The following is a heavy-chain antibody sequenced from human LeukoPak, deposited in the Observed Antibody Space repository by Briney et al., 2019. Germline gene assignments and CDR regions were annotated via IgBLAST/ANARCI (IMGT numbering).Heavy chain of an antibody. CDR1: GFTFSSYG. J-gene: IGHJ6*03. D-gene: IGHD2-2*01. CDR2: IRYDGSNK. CDR3: ARDTYCSSTSCYELGFYYYYYYYTDV. Sequence: GGSLRLSCAASGFTFSSYGMHWVRQAPGKGLEWVAFIRYDGSNKYYADSVKGRFTISGDNAKNSLYLQMNSLRAEDTAVYYCARDTYCSSTSCYELGFYYYYYYYTDVWGKGTTVTVSS. V-gene: IGHV3-30*02.